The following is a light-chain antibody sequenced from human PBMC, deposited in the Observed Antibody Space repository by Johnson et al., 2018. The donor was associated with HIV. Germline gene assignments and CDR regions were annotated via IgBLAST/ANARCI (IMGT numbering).Light chain of an antibody. J-gene: IGLJ1*01. Sequence: QSVLTQPPSLSAAPGQTVTISCSGSSSNIGNNYVSWYQQLPGTAPKLLIYDNDKRPSGIPDRFSGSKSGTSATLGITVLQTGDEADYYCGTWDSGLGALYVFGTGTKVTVL. CDR2: DND. CDR3: GTWDSGLGALYV. CDR1: SSNIGNNY. V-gene: IGLV1-51*01.